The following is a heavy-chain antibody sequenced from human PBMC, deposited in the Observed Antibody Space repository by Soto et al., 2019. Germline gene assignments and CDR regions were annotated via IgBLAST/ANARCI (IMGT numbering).Heavy chain of an antibody. CDR1: GYTFTSYA. J-gene: IGHJ6*02. Sequence: ASVKVSCKASGYTFTSYAISWVRQAPGQGLEWMGWISAYNGNTNYAQNLRGRVTMTTDASTSTAYMELRSLRYDDTALYYCARVNRRGYTGNDPPPLYYYGMDLWGQGTMVTVSS. D-gene: IGHD5-12*01. V-gene: IGHV1-18*01. CDR3: ARVNRRGYTGNDPPPLYYYGMDL. CDR2: ISAYNGNT.